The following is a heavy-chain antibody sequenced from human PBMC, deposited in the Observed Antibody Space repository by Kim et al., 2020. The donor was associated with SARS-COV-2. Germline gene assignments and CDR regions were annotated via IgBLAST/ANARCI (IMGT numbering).Heavy chain of an antibody. CDR1: GFIFSSYG. CDR2: ISYEGSAK. J-gene: IGHJ4*02. CDR3: AKESTPHNSRSIDF. V-gene: IGHV3-30*18. Sequence: GGSLRLSCGASGFIFSSYGMHWVRQAPGKGLEWMAVISYEGSAKYYADSVKGRFTISRDNSKNTLYLQMNSLRTEDTAVYYCAKESTPHNSRSIDFWGQGTLVTVSS. D-gene: IGHD6-13*01.